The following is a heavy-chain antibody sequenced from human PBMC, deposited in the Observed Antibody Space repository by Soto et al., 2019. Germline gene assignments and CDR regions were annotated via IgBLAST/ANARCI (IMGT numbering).Heavy chain of an antibody. CDR3: ARIREMAPPLMSYYYGMDV. Sequence: SGPTLVNPTQTLTLTCTFSGFSLSTRGMCVNWIRHPPGKALEWLALIDWDDDKYYRTSLKTRLTISKDTSKDQVVLTMTNMDAVDTATYYCARIREMAPPLMSYYYGMDVWGQGTTVTVSS. CDR1: GFSLSTRGMC. J-gene: IGHJ6*02. D-gene: IGHD2-8*01. V-gene: IGHV2-70*01. CDR2: IDWDDDK.